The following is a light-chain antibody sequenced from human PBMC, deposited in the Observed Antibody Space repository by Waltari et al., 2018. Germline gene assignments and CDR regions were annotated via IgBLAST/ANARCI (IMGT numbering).Light chain of an antibody. V-gene: IGKV1-5*03. J-gene: IGKJ4*01. CDR2: RAS. CDR3: QQYDSYPHT. CDR1: QSIRRW. Sequence: DIQMTQSPSTLSPSVGDTVTITCRASQSIRRWLAWYQQKPGKAPKLLIYRASTLETGVPSRFSGSTSGTKFTLTISGLQPDDFGTYYCQQYDSYPHTFGGGTKVEIK.